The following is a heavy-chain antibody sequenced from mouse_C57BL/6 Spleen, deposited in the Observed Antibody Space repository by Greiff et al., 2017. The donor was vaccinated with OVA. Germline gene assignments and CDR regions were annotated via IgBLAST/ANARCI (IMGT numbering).Heavy chain of an antibody. CDR3: GRDGYDFAY. CDR2: ISSGSSTI. CDR1: GFTFSDYG. V-gene: IGHV5-17*01. Sequence: EVQLVESGGGLVKPGGSLKLSCAASGFTFSDYGMHWVRQAPEKGLEWVAYISSGSSTIYYADTVKGRFTISRDNAKNTLFLQMTSLRSEDTAMYYCGRDGYDFAYWGQGTLVTVSA. D-gene: IGHD2-2*01. J-gene: IGHJ3*01.